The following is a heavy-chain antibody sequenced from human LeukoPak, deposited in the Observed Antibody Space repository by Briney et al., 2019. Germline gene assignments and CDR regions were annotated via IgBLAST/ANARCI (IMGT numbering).Heavy chain of an antibody. CDR2: INPNSGGT. J-gene: IGHJ6*03. Sequence: ASVKVSCKASGYTFTGYYMHWVRQAPGQGLEWMGWINPNSGGTNYAQKFQGRVTMTGDTSISTAYMELSRLRSDDTAVYYCARWPLTSGYYYYYYYYMDVWGKGTTVTVSS. CDR3: ARWPLTSGYYYYYYYYMDV. D-gene: IGHD3-22*01. V-gene: IGHV1-2*02. CDR1: GYTFTGYY.